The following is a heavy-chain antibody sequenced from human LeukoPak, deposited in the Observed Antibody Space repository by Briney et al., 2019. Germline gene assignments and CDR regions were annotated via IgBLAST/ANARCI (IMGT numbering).Heavy chain of an antibody. V-gene: IGHV3-13*01. CDR1: GFPFSSHD. Sequence: GGSLRLSCAASGFPFSSHDMHWVRQAPGKTLEWVSVIGADGDIYYSVSVKGRFTISREDAKNSLYLQMNSLRAGDTAVYYCVRDAGTRLKYSYGYGDYWGQGSLVTVSS. CDR2: IGADGDI. D-gene: IGHD5-18*01. J-gene: IGHJ4*02. CDR3: VRDAGTRLKYSYGYGDY.